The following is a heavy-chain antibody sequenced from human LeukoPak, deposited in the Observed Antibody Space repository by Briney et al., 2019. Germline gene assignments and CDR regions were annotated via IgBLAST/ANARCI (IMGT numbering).Heavy chain of an antibody. V-gene: IGHV3-30-3*01. CDR2: ISEGGNNK. CDR1: GFTFDSYA. CDR3: GRDYWYLPDY. J-gene: IGHJ4*02. D-gene: IGHD6-13*01. Sequence: GGSLRLSCEASGFTFDSYAIHWVRPAPGKGLDWVAVISEGGNNKYHADSVKGRFTISRDNSKNTVYLQMNSLRTEDTAVYYCGRDYWYLPDYWGQGTLVTVSS.